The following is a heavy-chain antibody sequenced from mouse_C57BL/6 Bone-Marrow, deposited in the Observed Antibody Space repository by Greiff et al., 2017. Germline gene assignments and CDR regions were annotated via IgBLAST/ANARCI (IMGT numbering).Heavy chain of an antibody. CDR2: FHPYNDDT. V-gene: IGHV1-47*01. CDR3: SRGGNYGGYYFDY. D-gene: IGHD2-1*01. J-gene: IGHJ2*01. CDR1: GYTFTTYP. Sequence: VQGVESGAELVKPGASVKMSCKASGYTFTTYPIEWMKQNHGKSLEWIGNFHPYNDDTKYNEKFKGKATLTVEKSSSTVYLELSRLTSDDSAVXYRSRGGNYGGYYFDYWGQGTTLTVSS.